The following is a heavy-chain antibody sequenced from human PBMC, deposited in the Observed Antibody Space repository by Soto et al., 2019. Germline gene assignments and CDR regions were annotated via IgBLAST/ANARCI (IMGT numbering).Heavy chain of an antibody. J-gene: IGHJ4*02. CDR2: ISSSSTYT. CDR3: AGKQWGPSGNYYFDY. V-gene: IGHV3-11*06. D-gene: IGHD1-26*01. CDR1: GFTFSDYY. Sequence: GGSLRLSCATSGFTFSDYYMSWVRQAPGKGLEWVSYISSSSTYTNYADSVKGRFTISRDNAKNSLYLQMNSLRAEDTAVYYCAGKQWGPSGNYYFDYWGQGTLVTVSS.